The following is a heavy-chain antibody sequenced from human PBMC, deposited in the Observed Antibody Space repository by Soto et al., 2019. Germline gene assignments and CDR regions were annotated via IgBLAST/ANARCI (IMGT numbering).Heavy chain of an antibody. CDR1: GGSFSGYY. D-gene: IGHD5-18*01. J-gene: IGHJ6*02. Sequence: QVQLQQWGAGLLKPSETLSITCAVYGGSFSGYYWSWIRQPPGTGLEWIGKINHSGSTNDNPSLNSRVSISVDTPKNKFSLKLSAVTAADTAVYYWAASWIQLWLGNGGMDVWGQGTTVTVSS. V-gene: IGHV4-34*01. CDR3: AASWIQLWLGNGGMDV. CDR2: INHSGST.